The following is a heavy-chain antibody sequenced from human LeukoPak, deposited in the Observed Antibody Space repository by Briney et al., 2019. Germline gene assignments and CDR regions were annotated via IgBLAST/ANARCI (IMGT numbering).Heavy chain of an antibody. CDR3: ARFFGMEQWLIRQAFDI. J-gene: IGHJ3*02. CDR2: IYHSGST. CDR1: RYSISSGYY. V-gene: IGHV4-38-2*02. Sequence: SETLSLTCTVSRYSISSGYYWGWIRPPPGKGLEWIGSIYHSGSTYYNPSLKSRVTISVDTSKNQFSLKLSSVSAADTAVYYCARFFGMEQWLIRQAFDIWGQGTMVTVSS. D-gene: IGHD6-19*01.